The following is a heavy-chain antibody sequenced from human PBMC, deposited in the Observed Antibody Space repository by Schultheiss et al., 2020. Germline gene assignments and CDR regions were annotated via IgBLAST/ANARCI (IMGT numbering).Heavy chain of an antibody. CDR2: ISYDGSNK. CDR1: GLTFSSYG. Sequence: WGSLRLSCAASGLTFSSYGMHWVRQAPGKGLEWVAVISYDGSNKYYADSVKGRFTISRDNAKNSLYLQMNSLRVEDTAVYYCVKGAGPDYWGQGTLVTVSS. J-gene: IGHJ4*02. CDR3: VKGAGPDY. D-gene: IGHD6-19*01. V-gene: IGHV3-30*03.